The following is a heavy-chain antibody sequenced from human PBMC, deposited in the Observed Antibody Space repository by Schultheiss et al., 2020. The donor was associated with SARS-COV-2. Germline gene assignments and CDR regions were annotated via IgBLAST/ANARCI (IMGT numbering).Heavy chain of an antibody. CDR3: ARVGLKTMVRGVIKYWFDP. D-gene: IGHD3-10*01. J-gene: IGHJ5*02. CDR2: MNPNSGNT. Sequence: ASVKVSCKASGYTFTSYDINWVRQATGQGLEWMGWMNPNSGNTGYAQKFQGRVTMTRNTSISTAYMELSSLRSEDTAVYYCARVGLKTMVRGVIKYWFDPWGQGTLVTVSS. V-gene: IGHV1-8*01. CDR1: GYTFTSYD.